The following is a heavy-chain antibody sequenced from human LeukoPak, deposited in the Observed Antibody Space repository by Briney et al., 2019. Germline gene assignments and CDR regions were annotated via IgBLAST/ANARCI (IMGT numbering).Heavy chain of an antibody. J-gene: IGHJ6*02. V-gene: IGHV1-69*04. CDR1: GGTFSSYA. CDR3: ARSTTLTYYYDSSGQPMGV. Sequence: SVKVSCKASGGTFSSYAISWVRQAPGQGLEWMGRIIPILGIANYAQKFQGRVTITADKSTSTAYMELSSLRSEDTAVYYCARSTTLTYYYDSSGQPMGVWGQGTTVTVSS. CDR2: IIPILGIA. D-gene: IGHD3-22*01.